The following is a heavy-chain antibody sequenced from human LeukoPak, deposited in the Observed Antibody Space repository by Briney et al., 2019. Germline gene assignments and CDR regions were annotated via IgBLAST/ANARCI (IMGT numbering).Heavy chain of an antibody. D-gene: IGHD6-13*01. CDR1: GGSISSYS. Sequence: SETLSLTCTVSGGSISSYSWSWIWQPPGKGEEWIGYIYYSGSTNYNPFLKSRVTISVDTSKNQFSLKLSSVTAADTAVYYCTRDSSARAAAGTRVYYYCDMDVWGKVTTVTVSS. J-gene: IGHJ6*03. CDR3: TRDSSARAAAGTRVYYYCDMDV. V-gene: IGHV4-59*01. CDR2: IYYSGST.